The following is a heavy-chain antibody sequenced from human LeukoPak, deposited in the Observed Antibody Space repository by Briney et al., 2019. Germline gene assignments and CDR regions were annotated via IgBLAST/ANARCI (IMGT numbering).Heavy chain of an antibody. CDR3: ASIARTQESWYRYWYMDV. Sequence: SETLSLTCTVSGGSFTDHYWSWIRQPPGQGLECVGYIDYSGSTSYSPSLKSRVTLSVDASKNQFSLKMTSVTAADTAVYYCASIARTQESWYRYWYMDVWG. CDR2: IDYSGST. J-gene: IGHJ6*03. D-gene: IGHD6-13*01. CDR1: GGSFTDHY. V-gene: IGHV4-59*11.